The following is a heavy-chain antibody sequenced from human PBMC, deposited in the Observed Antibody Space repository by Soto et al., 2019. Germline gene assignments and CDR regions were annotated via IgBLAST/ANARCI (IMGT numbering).Heavy chain of an antibody. J-gene: IGHJ6*02. CDR3: ARDSSSWYRGMDV. V-gene: IGHV1-69*02. CDR1: GGTFSSYT. Sequence: QVQLVQSGAEVKKPGSSVKVSCRASGGTFSSYTISWVRQAPGQRLEWMGRIIPILGIANYAQKFQGRVTITADKSTSTAYMELSSLRSEDTAVYYCARDSSSWYRGMDVWGQGTTVTVSS. D-gene: IGHD6-13*01. CDR2: IIPILGIA.